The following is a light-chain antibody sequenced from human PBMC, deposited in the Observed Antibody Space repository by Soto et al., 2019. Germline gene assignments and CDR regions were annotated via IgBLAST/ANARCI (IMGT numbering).Light chain of an antibody. J-gene: IGLJ1*01. CDR3: SSYAGGNYV. CDR2: EVT. CDR1: SSDVGGYNH. Sequence: QSALTQPPSASGSPGQSVTISCTGASSDVGGYNHVSWFQQHPGKAPKLIIYEVTERPSGVPDRFSGSKSGNTASLAVSGLQAEDEADYYCSSYAGGNYVFGTGTKVTVL. V-gene: IGLV2-8*01.